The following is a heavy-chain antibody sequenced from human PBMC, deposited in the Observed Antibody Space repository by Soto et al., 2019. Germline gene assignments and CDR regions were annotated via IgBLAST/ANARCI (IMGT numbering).Heavy chain of an antibody. CDR2: MNPNSGNT. Sequence: QVQLVQSGAEVKKPGASVKVSCKASGYTFTSYDINWVRQATAQGLEWMGWMNPNSGNTGYAQKFQGRVTMTRNTSIGTAYMELSSVRSEDTAVYYCARGPGTLGYSGYSSSNFDYWGQGTLVTVSS. CDR1: GYTFTSYD. V-gene: IGHV1-8*01. CDR3: ARGPGTLGYSGYSSSNFDY. J-gene: IGHJ4*02. D-gene: IGHD6-13*01.